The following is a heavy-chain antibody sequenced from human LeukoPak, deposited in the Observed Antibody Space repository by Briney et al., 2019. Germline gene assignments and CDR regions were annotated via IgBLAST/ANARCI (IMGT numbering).Heavy chain of an antibody. CDR3: ARDYYHYSSGHYYDAFDI. D-gene: IGHD3-22*01. CDR2: ISSYNGYT. Sequence: ASVKVSYTASGYTVTTYVISWGRQAPGQGLKWIGWISSYNGYTKYTQKFQGRVTITTDTFTSTAYMELRTLNLGVACLSYCARDYYHYSSGHYYDAFDIWGQGTMVTVSS. V-gene: IGHV1-18*01. J-gene: IGHJ3*02. CDR1: GYTVTTYV.